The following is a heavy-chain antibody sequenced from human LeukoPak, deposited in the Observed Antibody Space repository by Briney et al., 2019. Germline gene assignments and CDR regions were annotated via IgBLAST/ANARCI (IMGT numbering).Heavy chain of an antibody. D-gene: IGHD6-13*01. CDR3: ARGGIAAAGSNWFDP. V-gene: IGHV4-34*01. J-gene: IGHJ5*02. Sequence: SGAPSLTPAVYGGSFSGYYWRWIREPPRKGPEWMGEINHSVSTNYNPSLRSRVTRSVATSKNQFSLKLSSVTAADTAVYYCARGGIAAAGSNWFDPWGQGTLVTVSS. CDR1: GGSFSGYY. CDR2: INHSVST.